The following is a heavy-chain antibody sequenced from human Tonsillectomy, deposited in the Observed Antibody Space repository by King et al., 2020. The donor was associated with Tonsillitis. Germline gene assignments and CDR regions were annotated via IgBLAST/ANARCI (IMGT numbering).Heavy chain of an antibody. D-gene: IGHD3-22*01. CDR1: GFTFSSYA. CDR3: AKEPYDSSGYPFDY. J-gene: IGHJ4*02. CDR2: ISGSGAIT. Sequence: VQLVESGGGLVQPGGSLRLSFASSGFTFSSYAMKWVRQAPGKGLEWVSAISGSGAITYYADSLKGRFTISMDPSKNTLYLQMNSLRAEDTAVYYCAKEPYDSSGYPFDYWGQGTLVTVSS. V-gene: IGHV3-23*04.